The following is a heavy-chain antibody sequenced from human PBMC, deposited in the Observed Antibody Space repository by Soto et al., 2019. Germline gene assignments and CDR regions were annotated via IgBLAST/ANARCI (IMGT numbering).Heavy chain of an antibody. V-gene: IGHV3-23*01. CDR1: GFTFSSYA. CDR3: AKVGGDYYDSSGYYLGI. Sequence: PGGSLRLSCAASGFTFSSYAMSCVRQAPGKGLEWVSAISGSGGSTYYADSVKGRFTISRDNSKNTLYLQMNSLRAEDTAVYYCAKVGGDYYDSSGYYLGIWGQGTMVTVSS. D-gene: IGHD3-22*01. J-gene: IGHJ3*02. CDR2: ISGSGGST.